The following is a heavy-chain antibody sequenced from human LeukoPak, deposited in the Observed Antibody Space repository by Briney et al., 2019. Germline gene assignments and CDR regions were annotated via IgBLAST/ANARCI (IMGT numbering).Heavy chain of an antibody. J-gene: IGHJ4*02. CDR3: AREAEQLPYYDFWSGYYTGPIDY. V-gene: IGHV4-4*07. Sequence: SETLSLTCTVSGGSIRSYYWSWIRQPAGKRLEGSGRIYTSGSTNYNPSLKSRVTMSVDTSKNQFSLKMSSVTAADTAVYYCAREAEQLPYYDFWSGYYTGPIDYWGQGTLVTVSS. CDR2: IYTSGST. D-gene: IGHD3-3*01. CDR1: GGSIRSYY.